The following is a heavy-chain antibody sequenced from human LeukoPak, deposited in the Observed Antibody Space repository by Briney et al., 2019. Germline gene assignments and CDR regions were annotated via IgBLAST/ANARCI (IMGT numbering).Heavy chain of an antibody. Sequence: AGGSLRLSCAASGFTFSSYEMNWVRQAPGKGLEWVSYISSSGSTIYYADSVEGRFAISRDNAKNSVFLLMTSPRAEDTAMYYCATAPASVDSSWGQGTLVAVSS. D-gene: IGHD3-3*01. CDR2: ISSSGSTI. J-gene: IGHJ5*02. CDR3: ATAPASVDSS. V-gene: IGHV3-48*03. CDR1: GFTFSSYE.